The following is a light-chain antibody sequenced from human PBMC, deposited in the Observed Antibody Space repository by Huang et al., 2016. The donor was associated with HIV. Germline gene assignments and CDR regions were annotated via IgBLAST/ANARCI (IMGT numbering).Light chain of an antibody. V-gene: IGKV1-5*03. CDR3: HQYNSYSGA. J-gene: IGKJ1*01. CDR2: KAS. CDR1: QTIRNW. Sequence: DIQMTQSASTLSAAVGDRVTITCRASQTIRNWLAWYQQKPGKAPNLLIYKASTLESGVPSRFSGSGSGTEFTLTISSLQPDDFATYYCHQYNSYSGAFGQGTKVEIK.